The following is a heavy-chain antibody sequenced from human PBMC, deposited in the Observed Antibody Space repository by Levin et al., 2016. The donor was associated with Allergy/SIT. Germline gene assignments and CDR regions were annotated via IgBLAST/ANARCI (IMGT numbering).Heavy chain of an antibody. Sequence: ASVKVSCKASGYTFTSYGISWVRQAPGQGLEWMGWISAYNGNTNYAQKLQGRVTMTTDTSTSTAYMELRSLRSDDTAVYYCARGRVRRYYGSGNTAFDIWGQGTMVTVSS. CDR3: ARGRVRRYYGSGNTAFDI. CDR1: GYTFTSYG. J-gene: IGHJ3*02. CDR2: ISAYNGNT. V-gene: IGHV1-18*04. D-gene: IGHD3-10*01.